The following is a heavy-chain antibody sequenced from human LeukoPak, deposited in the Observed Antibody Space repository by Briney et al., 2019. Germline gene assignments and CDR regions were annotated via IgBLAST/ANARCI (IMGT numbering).Heavy chain of an antibody. J-gene: IGHJ6*02. Sequence: PSETLSLTCAVYGGSFSGYYWSWIRQPPGKGLEWIGEINHSGSTNYNPSLKSRVTISVDTSKNQFSLKLSSVTAADTAVYYCAXXRXXXSTSCYTYYYYYGMDVWGQGTTVTVSS. D-gene: IGHD2-2*02. CDR1: GGSFSGYY. CDR3: AXXRXXXSTSCYTYYYYYGMDV. V-gene: IGHV4-34*01. CDR2: INHSGST.